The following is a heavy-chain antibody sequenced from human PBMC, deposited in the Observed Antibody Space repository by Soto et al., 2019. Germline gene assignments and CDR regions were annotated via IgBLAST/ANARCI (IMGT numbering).Heavy chain of an antibody. D-gene: IGHD1-26*01. V-gene: IGHV4-59*08. Sequence: QVQLQESGPGLVKPSETLSLTCTVSGGSISSYYWSWIRQPPGKGLEWIGYIYYSGSTNYNPSLKSRVTISVDTSKNQFSLQLSSVTAADTAVYYCARRGVVGATYYYYGMDVWGQGTTVTVSS. CDR3: ARRGVVGATYYYYGMDV. CDR2: IYYSGST. CDR1: GGSISSYY. J-gene: IGHJ6*02.